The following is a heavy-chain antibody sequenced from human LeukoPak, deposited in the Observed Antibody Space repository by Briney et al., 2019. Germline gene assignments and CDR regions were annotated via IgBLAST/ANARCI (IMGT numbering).Heavy chain of an antibody. CDR2: MNPNSGNT. V-gene: IGHV1-8*03. Sequence: ASXXVSCKASGYTFTSYDINWVRQATGQGLEWMGWMNPNSGNTGYAQKFQGRVTITRNTSISTAYMELSSLRSEDTAVYYCARSQPTGTTKVRGAFDIWGQGTMVTVSS. J-gene: IGHJ3*02. CDR1: GYTFTSYD. D-gene: IGHD1-1*01. CDR3: ARSQPTGTTKVRGAFDI.